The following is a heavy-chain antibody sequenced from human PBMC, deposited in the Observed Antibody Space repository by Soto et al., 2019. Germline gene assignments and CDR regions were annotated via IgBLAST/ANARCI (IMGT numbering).Heavy chain of an antibody. CDR3: ARDLRGSTNVDY. CDR2: ISYDGNNK. J-gene: IGHJ4*02. D-gene: IGHD1-26*01. Sequence: QVQLVESGGGVVQPGRSLGLLCAASGFTFSSYAIHWVRQAPGKGLEWVAVISYDGNNKYYADSVKGRFTISRDNFKNTVYLQMDSLRGEDTAVYYCARDLRGSTNVDYWGQGTLVTVSS. CDR1: GFTFSSYA. V-gene: IGHV3-30-3*01.